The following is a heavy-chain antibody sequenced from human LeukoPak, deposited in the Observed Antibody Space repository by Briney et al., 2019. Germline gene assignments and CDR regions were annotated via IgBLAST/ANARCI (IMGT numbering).Heavy chain of an antibody. D-gene: IGHD3-10*01. Sequence: GGSLRLSCAASGFTFSSYAMHWVRQAPGKGLEWVAVISYDGSNKYYADSVKGRFTISRDNSKNTLYLQMNSLRAEDTAVYYCARNRGWASGSYYMDVWGKGTTVTVSS. CDR2: ISYDGSNK. J-gene: IGHJ6*03. V-gene: IGHV3-30-3*01. CDR1: GFTFSSYA. CDR3: ARNRGWASGSYYMDV.